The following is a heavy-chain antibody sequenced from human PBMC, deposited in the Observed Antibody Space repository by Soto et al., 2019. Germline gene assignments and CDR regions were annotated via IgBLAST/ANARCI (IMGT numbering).Heavy chain of an antibody. V-gene: IGHV3-30*18. CDR2: ISYDGSNK. J-gene: IGHJ4*02. D-gene: IGHD3-9*01. Sequence: GGSLRLSCAASGFTFSSYGMHWVRQAPGKGLEWVAVISYDGSNKYYADSVKGRFTISRDNSKNTLYLQMNSLRAEDTAVYYCAKEAYYDILTGPDYWGQGTLVTVSS. CDR1: GFTFSSYG. CDR3: AKEAYYDILTGPDY.